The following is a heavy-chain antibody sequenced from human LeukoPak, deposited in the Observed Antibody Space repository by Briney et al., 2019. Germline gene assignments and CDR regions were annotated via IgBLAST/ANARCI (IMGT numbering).Heavy chain of an antibody. CDR2: IYYSGST. CDR1: GGSVSSGSYY. CDR3: ARRRDGYNSLFDY. Sequence: PSETLSLTCTVSGGSVSSGSYYWSWNRQPPGKGLEWIGYIYYSGSTNYNPSLKSRVTISVDTSKNQFSLKLSSVTAADTAVYYCARRRDGYNSLFDYWGQGTLVTVSS. J-gene: IGHJ4*02. V-gene: IGHV4-61*01. D-gene: IGHD5-24*01.